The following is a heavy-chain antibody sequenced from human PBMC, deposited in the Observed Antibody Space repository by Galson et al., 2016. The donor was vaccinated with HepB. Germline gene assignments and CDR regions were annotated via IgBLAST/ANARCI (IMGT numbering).Heavy chain of an antibody. CDR1: GFTLNSYD. V-gene: IGHV3-48*02. D-gene: IGHD4-17*01. CDR2: ISSGSITI. CDR3: AREIIGGSLSDEGDYRYYYYGLDV. J-gene: IGHJ6*02. Sequence: SLRLSCAASGFTLNSYDMNWVRQAPGEGLEWVSFISSGSITIYYANSVKGRFTISRDNAKNSLYLQMNSLRDEDTAVYYCAREIIGGSLSDEGDYRYYYYGLDVWGQGTTVTVSS.